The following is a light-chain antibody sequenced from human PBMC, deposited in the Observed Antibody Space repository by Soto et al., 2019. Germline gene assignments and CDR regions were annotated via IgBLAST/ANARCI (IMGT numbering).Light chain of an antibody. J-gene: IGLJ1*01. Sequence: QSALTQPASVSGSPGQSITISCTGTRSEVGGYNYVSWYQQHPGKAPKLMIYDVTNRPSGVSNRFSGSKSGNTASLTIFGLQADDEADYYCSSYTSSTTPYVFGAGTKGTVL. CDR2: DVT. V-gene: IGLV2-14*01. CDR1: RSEVGGYNY. CDR3: SSYTSSTTPYV.